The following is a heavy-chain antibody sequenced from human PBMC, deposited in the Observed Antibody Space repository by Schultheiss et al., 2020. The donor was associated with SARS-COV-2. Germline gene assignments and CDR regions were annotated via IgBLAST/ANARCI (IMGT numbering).Heavy chain of an antibody. Sequence: SQTLSLTCTVSSGSLIPYYWTWIRQPPGKGLEWIGYISYTGSPSYNPSLKSRVTISIDTSKNQFSLKLGSVTAADTAVYFCARATRVESLFSVRGGHLDYWGRGTQVTVSS. CDR3: ARATRVESLFSVRGGHLDY. CDR2: ISYTGSP. CDR1: SGSLIPYY. D-gene: IGHD3-16*01. V-gene: IGHV4-59*01. J-gene: IGHJ4*02.